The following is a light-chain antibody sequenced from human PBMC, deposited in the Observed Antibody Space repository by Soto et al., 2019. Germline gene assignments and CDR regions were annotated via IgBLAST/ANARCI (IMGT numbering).Light chain of an antibody. V-gene: IGLV1-44*01. CDR1: SSNIGSNT. CDR3: AAWDDSLNGVV. J-gene: IGLJ2*01. CDR2: SNS. Sequence: QSVLTQPPSATGTPGQRVTISCSGSSSNIGSNTVNWYQQLPGTAPKLLIYSNSQRPSGVPDRFSGSKSGTSASLAISGLQSEDEADYYCAAWDDSLNGVVFGGGTNLTVL.